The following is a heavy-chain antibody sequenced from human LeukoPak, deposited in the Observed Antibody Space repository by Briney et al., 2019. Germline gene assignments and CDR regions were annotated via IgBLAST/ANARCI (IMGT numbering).Heavy chain of an antibody. Sequence: GGSLRFSCAASGFTFSGHYIDWVRQAPGKGLEWVGRSRDKGNSYTTAYAASVRGRFTISRDDSTNSLYLQMNSLKIEDTAVYYCTKLARAPRDFDYWGQGTLVTVSS. CDR2: SRDKGNSYTT. V-gene: IGHV3-72*01. D-gene: IGHD3-10*01. J-gene: IGHJ4*01. CDR1: GFTFSGHY. CDR3: TKLARAPRDFDY.